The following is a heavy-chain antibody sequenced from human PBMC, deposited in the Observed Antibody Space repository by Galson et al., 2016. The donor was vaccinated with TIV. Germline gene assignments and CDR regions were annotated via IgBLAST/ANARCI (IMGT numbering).Heavy chain of an antibody. CDR1: GFTFSNYV. J-gene: IGHJ4*02. V-gene: IGHV3-23*01. CDR2: ISDTGISR. CDR3: AKFAMLGKIAIHFDY. Sequence: SLRLSCAASGFTFSNYVMGWVRQAPGKGLEWVSSISDTGISRYYADSVKGRFTISRDNSRNMLYLQMNSLRAEDRALYFCAKFAMLGKIAIHFDYWGQGTLLTVSS. D-gene: IGHD2-2*02.